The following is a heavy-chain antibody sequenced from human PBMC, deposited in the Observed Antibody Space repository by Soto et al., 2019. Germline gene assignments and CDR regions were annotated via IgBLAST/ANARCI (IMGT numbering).Heavy chain of an antibody. Sequence: EVQLVESGGGLVQPGGSLRLSCAASGFTFSDHYMDWVRQAPGKGLEWVGRVKNKANSYTTQYAASVTGRFTISRDDSRNSLFLQMNSLKIDDTAVYYCARVRLGAPTRYFDNWGQGILVTVSS. D-gene: IGHD2-15*01. CDR2: VKNKANSYTT. J-gene: IGHJ4*02. V-gene: IGHV3-72*01. CDR1: GFTFSDHY. CDR3: ARVRLGAPTRYFDN.